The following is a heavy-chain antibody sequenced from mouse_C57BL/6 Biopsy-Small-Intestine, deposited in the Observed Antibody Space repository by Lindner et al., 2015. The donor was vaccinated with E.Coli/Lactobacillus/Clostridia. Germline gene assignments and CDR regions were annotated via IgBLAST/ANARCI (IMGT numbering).Heavy chain of an antibody. CDR2: INPYNGGT. Sequence: VQLQESGPVLVKPGASVKMSCKVSGYTFTDYYMNWVKQSHGKSLEWIGFINPYNGGTNYNQKFEGKATLTVDKSSSTAYMELNSLTSEDSAVYYCARSEGPYDYDGYAMDYWGQGTSVTVSS. CDR1: GYTFTDYY. D-gene: IGHD2-4*01. V-gene: IGHV1-19*01. J-gene: IGHJ4*01. CDR3: ARSEGPYDYDGYAMDY.